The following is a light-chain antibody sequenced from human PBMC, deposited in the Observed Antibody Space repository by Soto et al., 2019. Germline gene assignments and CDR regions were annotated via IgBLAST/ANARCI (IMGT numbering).Light chain of an antibody. CDR3: CSFAGGLFV. J-gene: IGLJ1*01. Sequence: QSALTQPRSVSGSPGQPVTISCTGTSSNVGSHNYVSWYQQHPGKAPKLIINDVSKRPSGVPDRFSGSKSGNTASLTISGLQAEDEADYYCCSFAGGLFVFGAGTKVTV. CDR2: DVS. CDR1: SSNVGSHNY. V-gene: IGLV2-11*01.